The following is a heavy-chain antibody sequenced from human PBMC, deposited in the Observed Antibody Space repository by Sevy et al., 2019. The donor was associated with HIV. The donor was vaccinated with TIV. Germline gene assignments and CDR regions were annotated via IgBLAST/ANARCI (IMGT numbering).Heavy chain of an antibody. Sequence: ASVKVSCKASGFTFTSSAVQWVRQARGQRLEWIGWIVVCSGNTNYAQKFQERVTITRDMSTSTAYMELSSLGSEDTAVYYWAAALSMVATFDYWGQGTLVTVSS. CDR2: IVVCSGNT. D-gene: IGHD5-12*01. CDR3: AAALSMVATFDY. CDR1: GFTFTSSA. V-gene: IGHV1-58*01. J-gene: IGHJ4*02.